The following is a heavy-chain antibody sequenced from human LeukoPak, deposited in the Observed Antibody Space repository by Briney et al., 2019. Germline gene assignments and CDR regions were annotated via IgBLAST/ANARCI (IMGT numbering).Heavy chain of an antibody. Sequence: SETLSLTCTVSGGSISSSSYYWGWIRQPPGKGLDWIGNISYSGSPYYTPSLKSRVTISVDTSKNQFSLKLSSVTAADTAVYYCASSDIIVVPAAHYDYWGQGTLVTVSS. CDR1: GGSISSSSYY. V-gene: IGHV4-39*01. D-gene: IGHD2-2*01. J-gene: IGHJ4*02. CDR3: ASSDIIVVPAAHYDY. CDR2: ISYSGSP.